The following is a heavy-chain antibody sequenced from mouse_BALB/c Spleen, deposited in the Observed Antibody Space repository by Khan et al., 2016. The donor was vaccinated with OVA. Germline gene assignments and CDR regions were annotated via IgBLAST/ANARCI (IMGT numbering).Heavy chain of an antibody. Sequence: EVQLQQSGTVLARPGASVKMSCKASGYTFTSYWMHWVKQRPGQGLEWIGDIYPGNTDTNYNQKFKGKAKLTAITSTSTAYMELSSLTNDDSAVYYVTRRNWDVAWFAYWGQGTLVTVSA. CDR3: TRRNWDVAWFAY. V-gene: IGHV1-5*01. CDR2: IYPGNTDT. D-gene: IGHD4-1*01. J-gene: IGHJ3*01. CDR1: GYTFTSYW.